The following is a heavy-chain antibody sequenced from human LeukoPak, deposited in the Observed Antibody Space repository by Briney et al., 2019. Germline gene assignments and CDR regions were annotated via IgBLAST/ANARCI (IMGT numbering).Heavy chain of an antibody. J-gene: IGHJ4*02. CDR1: GFTFSSYA. D-gene: IGHD3-3*01. V-gene: IGHV3-23*01. Sequence: PGGSLRLSCAASGFTFSSYAMSWVRQAPGKGLEWLSSISGSGSSTYYADSVKCRFTISRDNSKNMLYLQMISLRADDTAVYFCAKVDGITIFEGFDYWGQGTLVTVSS. CDR3: AKVDGITIFEGFDY. CDR2: ISGSGSST.